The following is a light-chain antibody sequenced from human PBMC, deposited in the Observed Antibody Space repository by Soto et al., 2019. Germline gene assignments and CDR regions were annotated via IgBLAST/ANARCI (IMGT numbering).Light chain of an antibody. J-gene: IGLJ3*02. CDR1: SSDVGGYNY. Sequence: QSVLTQPRSVSGSPGQSVTISCSGTSSDVGGYNYVSWYQQHPGKAPKLMISDVSKRPSGVPDRFSGSKSGNTASLTISGLQAEDEADYYCCSFAGRYTWVFGGGTKLTVL. CDR2: DVS. V-gene: IGLV2-11*01. CDR3: CSFAGRYTWV.